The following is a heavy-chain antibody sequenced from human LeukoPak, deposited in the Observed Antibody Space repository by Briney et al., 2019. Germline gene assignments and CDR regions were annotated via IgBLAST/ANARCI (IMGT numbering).Heavy chain of an antibody. CDR1: GYTLTELS. J-gene: IGHJ4*02. CDR2: FDPEDGET. V-gene: IGHV1-24*01. D-gene: IGHD3-10*01. CDR3: ATSVRGVIIPIHY. Sequence: ASVKVSCKVSGYTLTELSMHWVRQAPGKGLEWMGGFDPEDGETIYAQKFQDRVTMTEDTSTDTAYMELSSLRSEDTAVYYCATSVRGVIIPIHYWGQGTLVTVSS.